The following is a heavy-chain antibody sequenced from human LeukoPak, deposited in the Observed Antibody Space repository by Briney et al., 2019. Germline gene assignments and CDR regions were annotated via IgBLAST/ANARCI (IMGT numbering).Heavy chain of an antibody. CDR2: ISSDGST. CDR1: GFTVSTNY. CDR3: ARDQNS. Sequence: GGSLRPSCAASGFTVSTNYMSWVRQAPGKGLEWVPVISSDGSTDYADSVKGRFTVSRDNSKNTLYPQMNSLRAEDTAVYYCARDQNSWGQGTLVTVSS. V-gene: IGHV3-53*01. J-gene: IGHJ5*02.